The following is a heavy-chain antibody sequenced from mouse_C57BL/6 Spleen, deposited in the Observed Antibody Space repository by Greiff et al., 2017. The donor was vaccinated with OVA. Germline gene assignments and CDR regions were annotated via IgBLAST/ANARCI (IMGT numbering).Heavy chain of an antibody. Sequence: VQLQQSGAELVKPGASVTISCKASGYTFTDYYLNWVKQRPGQGLEWIGKIGPGSGSNYYNEKFKGKATLTADKSSSPAYIQLSSLTSEDSAVDFCANIYYYGGDGDYWGQGTTLTVSA. D-gene: IGHD1-1*01. CDR2: IGPGSGSN. V-gene: IGHV1-77*01. CDR3: ANIYYYGGDGDY. CDR1: GYTFTDYY. J-gene: IGHJ2*01.